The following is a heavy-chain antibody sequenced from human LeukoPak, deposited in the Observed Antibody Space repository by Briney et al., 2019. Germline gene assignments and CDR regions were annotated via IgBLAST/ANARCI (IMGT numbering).Heavy chain of an antibody. V-gene: IGHV4-61*01. CDR2: IYYSGTT. CDR1: GGSVSSGTYY. D-gene: IGHD4-11*01. CDR3: ARDRVRGNSNPFFDY. Sequence: SETLSLTCTVSGGSVSSGTYYWSWIRQPPGKGLEWIGYIYYSGTTNYNPSLKSRVTISVDTSKNRFSLKLSSVTAADTAVYYCARDRVRGNSNPFFDYWGQGTLVTVSS. J-gene: IGHJ4*02.